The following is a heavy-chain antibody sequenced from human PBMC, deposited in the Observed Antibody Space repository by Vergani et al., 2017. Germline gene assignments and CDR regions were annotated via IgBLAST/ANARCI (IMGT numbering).Heavy chain of an antibody. V-gene: IGHV4-34*11. D-gene: IGHD6-19*01. CDR1: GGSFSGYY. J-gene: IGHJ5*02. Sequence: QVQLQQWGAGLLKPSETLSLTCAVYGGSFSGYYWSWIRQPPGKGLEWIGYIYYSGSTNYNPSLKSRVTISVDTSKNQFSLKLSSVTAADTAVYYCARGLGSSGWVWFDPWGQGTLVTVSS. CDR3: ARGLGSSGWVWFDP. CDR2: IYYSGST.